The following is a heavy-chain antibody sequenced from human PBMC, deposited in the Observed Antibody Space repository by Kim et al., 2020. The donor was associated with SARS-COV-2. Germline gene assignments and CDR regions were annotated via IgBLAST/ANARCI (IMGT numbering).Heavy chain of an antibody. V-gene: IGHV4-59*08. CDR1: GGSISGSY. Sequence: SETLSLTCTVSGGSISGSYWTWIRQPPGKGLEWIGYIYYSGNTNYNLSLKSRVTISVDTSKNQFSLKLSSVSAADTAVYYCVRVAGSGWFDPWGQGTLVTVSS. CDR3: VRVAGSGWFDP. J-gene: IGHJ5*02. CDR2: IYYSGNT. D-gene: IGHD6-19*01.